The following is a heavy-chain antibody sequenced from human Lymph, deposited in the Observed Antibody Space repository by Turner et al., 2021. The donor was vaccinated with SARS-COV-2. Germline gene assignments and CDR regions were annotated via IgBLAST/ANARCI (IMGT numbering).Heavy chain of an antibody. J-gene: IGHJ3*01. CDR2: INTDSGCT. D-gene: IGHD3-22*01. V-gene: IGHV1-2*02. Sequence: QVQLVRSGAEVKAPGASVKVSCKASGYTFTGYYMHWVRQAPGQGLEWMGWINTDSGCTYYAQNFQGRVTMTRDKSISTAYMELSRLRSDDTAVYYCARGGLYYYGSSAYYGDAFDFWGQGTMVTVSS. CDR3: ARGGLYYYGSSAYYGDAFDF. CDR1: GYTFTGYY.